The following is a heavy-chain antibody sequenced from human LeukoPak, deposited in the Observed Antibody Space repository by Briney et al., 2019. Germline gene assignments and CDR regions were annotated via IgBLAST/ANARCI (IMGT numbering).Heavy chain of an antibody. Sequence: ASVKVSCKASGYTFTNYDINWVRQATGHGLEWMGWMNPNSGDTGYAQRFQGRVTMTRNTSISTAYMELSSLRSEDTAMYYCARAANLPITVAHPAQNWFDPWGQGTLVTVSS. V-gene: IGHV1-8*01. J-gene: IGHJ5*02. CDR2: MNPNSGDT. CDR1: GYTFTNYD. D-gene: IGHD6-19*01. CDR3: ARAANLPITVAHPAQNWFDP.